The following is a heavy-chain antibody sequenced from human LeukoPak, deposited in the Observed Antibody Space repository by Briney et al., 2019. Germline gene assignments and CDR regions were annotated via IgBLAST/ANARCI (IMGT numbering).Heavy chain of an antibody. D-gene: IGHD6-19*01. Sequence: PSETLSFTCTVSGGSISSYYWSWIRQPPGKGLEWIGYIYYSGSTNYNPSLKSRVTISVDTSKNQFSLKLSSVTAADTAVYYCARHRASIAVVNDAFDIWGQGTMVTVSS. V-gene: IGHV4-59*08. CDR3: ARHRASIAVVNDAFDI. CDR1: GGSISSYY. J-gene: IGHJ3*02. CDR2: IYYSGST.